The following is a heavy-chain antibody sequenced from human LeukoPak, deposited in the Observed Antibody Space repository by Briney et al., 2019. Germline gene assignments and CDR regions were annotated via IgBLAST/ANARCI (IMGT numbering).Heavy chain of an antibody. CDR2: ISSSGSTI. CDR3: AELGITMIGGV. J-gene: IGHJ6*04. CDR1: GFTFSSYE. D-gene: IGHD3-10*02. V-gene: IGHV3-48*03. Sequence: GGSLRLSCAASGFTFSSYEMNWVRKAPGKGLEWVSYISSSGSTIYYADSVKGRFTISTDDAKNSLYLQMNSLRAEDTAVYYCAELGITMIGGVWGKGTTVTISS.